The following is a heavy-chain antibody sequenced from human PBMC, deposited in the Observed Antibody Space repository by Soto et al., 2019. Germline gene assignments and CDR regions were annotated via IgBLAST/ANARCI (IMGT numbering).Heavy chain of an antibody. J-gene: IGHJ6*02. V-gene: IGHV3-23*01. CDR3: AGGIDSSGYGVRYDDYGIDV. Sequence: VGSLRLSCAASGFTCSSYAMSWVRQAPGKGMEWVSAISGSGGSTYYADSVKGRLTSSRDNSKNTLYLQMNSLRAEDTAVYYCAGGIDSSGYGVRYDDYGIDVWGQGTTVTVSS. CDR1: GFTCSSYA. D-gene: IGHD3-22*01. CDR2: ISGSGGST.